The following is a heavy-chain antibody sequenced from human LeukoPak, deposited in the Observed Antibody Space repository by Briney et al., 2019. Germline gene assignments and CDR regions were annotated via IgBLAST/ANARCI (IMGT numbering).Heavy chain of an antibody. CDR2: ISYDGRNT. D-gene: IGHD3-22*01. Sequence: GGSLRLSCAASGFPFNVYGMHWVRQAPGKGLEWVALISYDGRNTYYSDSVKGRFTISRDNSKNTLNLQMNSLRAEDSAVYYCAGGYSHFDYWGQGTLVTVSS. J-gene: IGHJ4*02. CDR1: GFPFNVYG. CDR3: AGGYSHFDY. V-gene: IGHV3-30*03.